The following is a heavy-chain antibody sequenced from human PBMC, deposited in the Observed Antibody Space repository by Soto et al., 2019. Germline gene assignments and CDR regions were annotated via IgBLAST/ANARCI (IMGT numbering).Heavy chain of an antibody. CDR2: ISYDGSNK. V-gene: IGHV3-30-3*01. CDR3: TRDKSPYSIGWHNRHFDS. D-gene: IGHD6-19*01. Sequence: QVQLVESGGGVVQPGRSLRLSCAASGFTFSTYAMHWVRQAPGKGLEWVAVISYDGSNKYYADSVKGRFTISRDNSKNTLYLHMNSLTAKDTPVYYRTRDKSPYSIGWHNRHFDSWGQGTLVTVSS. CDR1: GFTFSTYA. J-gene: IGHJ4*02.